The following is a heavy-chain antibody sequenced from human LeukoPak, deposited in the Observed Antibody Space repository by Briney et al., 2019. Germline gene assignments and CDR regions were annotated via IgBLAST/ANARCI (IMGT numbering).Heavy chain of an antibody. Sequence: SETLSLTCTVSGGSVSSGSYYWSWIRQPPGKGLEWIGYIYYSGSTNYNPSLKSRVTISVDTSKNQFSLKLSSVTAADTAVYYCARDQDWDLQSLRYFDYWGQGRPVIVSS. J-gene: IGHJ4*02. CDR1: GGSVSSGSYY. V-gene: IGHV4-61*01. CDR2: IYYSGST. D-gene: IGHD1-26*01. CDR3: ARDQDWDLQSLRYFDY.